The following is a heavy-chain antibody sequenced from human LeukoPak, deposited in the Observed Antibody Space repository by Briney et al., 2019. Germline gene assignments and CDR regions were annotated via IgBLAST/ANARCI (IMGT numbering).Heavy chain of an antibody. CDR3: ARDAGYGYDRFDY. J-gene: IGHJ4*02. CDR2: ISTSSSYI. Sequence: GGSLRLSCAASGFTFSSYAMHWVRQAPGKGLEWVSFISTSSSYIHNADSVKGRFTISRDNAKNSLYLQMNSLRAEDTAVYYCARDAGYGYDRFDYWGQGTQVTVSS. V-gene: IGHV3-21*01. D-gene: IGHD5-18*01. CDR1: GFTFSSYA.